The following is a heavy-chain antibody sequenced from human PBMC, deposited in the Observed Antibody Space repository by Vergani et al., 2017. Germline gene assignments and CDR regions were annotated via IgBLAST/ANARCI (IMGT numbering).Heavy chain of an antibody. CDR2: IHPADSDT. D-gene: IGHD3-22*01. CDR1: GYSFTNYW. CDR3: ARLYGRDSSGSKYFDY. Sequence: EVQLVQSGAEVKKPGESLKISCQISGYSFTNYWIVWARQMPGKGLEWMGIIHPADSDTRYSPSFQGQVTISVDKSISTAYLQRSSLRASDSAMYYCARLYGRDSSGSKYFDYWGQGTLVTVSS. J-gene: IGHJ4*02. V-gene: IGHV5-51*01.